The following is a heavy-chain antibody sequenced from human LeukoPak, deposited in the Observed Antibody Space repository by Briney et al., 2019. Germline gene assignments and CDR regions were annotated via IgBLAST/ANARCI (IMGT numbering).Heavy chain of an antibody. J-gene: IGHJ4*02. CDR3: ARESTRCFGAFDN. D-gene: IGHD2-2*01. Sequence: ETLSLTCTVSGGAISSYNWSWIRPPPRKGLEWIGRIYTRGSTNSNPFPKSRDTISGDTPKNHISLNLSAVTPPHTALFHWARESTRCFGAFDNWGQGPLVTVSS. CDR2: IYTRGST. CDR1: GGAISSYN. V-gene: IGHV4-4*07.